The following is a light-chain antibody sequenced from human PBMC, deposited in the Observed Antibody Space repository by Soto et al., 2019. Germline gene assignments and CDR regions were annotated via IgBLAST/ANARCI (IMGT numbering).Light chain of an antibody. CDR1: SSDVGGYNY. Sequence: QSALTQPPSASGSHGQSVTISCTGTSSDVGGYNYVSWYQQHPGKAPKLMIYEVSTRPSGVPDRFSGSKSGNTASLTVSGLQAEDEADYYCSSYAGSNNYVFGTGTKLTVL. J-gene: IGLJ1*01. CDR2: EVS. CDR3: SSYAGSNNYV. V-gene: IGLV2-8*01.